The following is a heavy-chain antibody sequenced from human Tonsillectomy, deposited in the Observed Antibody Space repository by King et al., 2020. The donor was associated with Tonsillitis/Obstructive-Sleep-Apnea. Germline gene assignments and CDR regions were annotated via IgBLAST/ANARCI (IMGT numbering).Heavy chain of an antibody. D-gene: IGHD3-10*01. CDR3: GRGGLNYGSGSYYPYYYYYMDV. J-gene: IGHJ6*03. Sequence: VQLVESGAEVKKPGASVKVSCKASGYTFTSYYMHWVRQAPGQGLEWMGIINPSGGSTSYAQKFQGRVTMTRDTSTSTVYMELCSLRSEDTAVYYCGRGGLNYGSGSYYPYYYYYMDVWGKGTTVTVSS. V-gene: IGHV1-46*01. CDR1: GYTFTSYY. CDR2: INPSGGST.